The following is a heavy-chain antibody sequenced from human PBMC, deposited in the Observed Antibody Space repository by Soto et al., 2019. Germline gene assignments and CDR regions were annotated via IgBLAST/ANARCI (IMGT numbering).Heavy chain of an antibody. CDR2: INAGSGNT. CDR3: ARDTETLGPRANDALDI. CDR1: GYTFSAYT. Sequence: QAQLVQSGAEMNKPGASVKVSCKATGYTFSAYTMNWVRQAPGQSLEWMGWINAGSGNTKYSQNFQGRVSITRDTSASTVYTELTGLTSEDTAVYYCARDTETLGPRANDALDIWGQGKMVTVSS. D-gene: IGHD3-3*02. V-gene: IGHV1-3*01. J-gene: IGHJ3*02.